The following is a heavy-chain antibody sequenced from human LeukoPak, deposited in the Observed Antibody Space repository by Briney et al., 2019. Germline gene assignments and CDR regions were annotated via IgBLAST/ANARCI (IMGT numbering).Heavy chain of an antibody. V-gene: IGHV3-23*01. J-gene: IGHJ1*01. D-gene: IGHD6-19*01. CDR3: AKDGWYAEYFQH. Sequence: PGGSLRLSCAASGFSFSSYAMSSVRQAPGKGLEWVSAISGSGGSAYYADSVKGRFTLSKDNSQNTLYLQMNSPRAEDTAVYYCAKDGWYAEYFQHWGQGTLVTVSS. CDR1: GFSFSSYA. CDR2: ISGSGGSA.